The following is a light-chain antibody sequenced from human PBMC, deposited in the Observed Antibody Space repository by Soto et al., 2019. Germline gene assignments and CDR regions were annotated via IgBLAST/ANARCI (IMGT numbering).Light chain of an antibody. CDR3: QQYKNWPPLT. CDR2: GAF. J-gene: IGKJ4*01. Sequence: EIVMTQSPATLSVSPGERATLSCRASQSVSYNLAWYQQKPGQGPRLLIYGAFTRATGIPARFSGSGSGTEFTLTISSLQSEDFGVYYCQQYKNWPPLTFGGGTKAEIK. CDR1: QSVSYN. V-gene: IGKV3-15*01.